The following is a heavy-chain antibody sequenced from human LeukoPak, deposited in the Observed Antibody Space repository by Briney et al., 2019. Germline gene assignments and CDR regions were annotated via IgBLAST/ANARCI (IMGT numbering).Heavy chain of an antibody. J-gene: IGHJ4*02. V-gene: IGHV3-53*01. D-gene: IGHD5-24*01. CDR2: IYSGSST. CDR3: ARANVGSMAPDY. Sequence: PGGSPRLSCAASGVTVSSNYMSWVRQAPGKGLEWVSVIYSGSSTYYADSVKGRFTISRDNSKNTLYLQMNSWRAEDTAMYYRARANVGSMAPDYWGQGTLVTVSS. CDR1: GVTVSSNY.